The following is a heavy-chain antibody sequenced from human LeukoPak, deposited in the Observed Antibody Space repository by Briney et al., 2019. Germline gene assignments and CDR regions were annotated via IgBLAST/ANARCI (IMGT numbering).Heavy chain of an antibody. CDR2: INPHSGGT. CDR1: GYTFTGYY. Sequence: ASVKVSCKASGYTFTGYYMHWVRQAPGQGLEWMGRINPHSGGTNYAQKFQGRVTMTTDTSTSTAYMELRSLRSDDTAVYYCARDGPDLLRGCYFDYWGQGTLVTVSS. D-gene: IGHD1-26*01. CDR3: ARDGPDLLRGCYFDY. J-gene: IGHJ4*02. V-gene: IGHV1-2*06.